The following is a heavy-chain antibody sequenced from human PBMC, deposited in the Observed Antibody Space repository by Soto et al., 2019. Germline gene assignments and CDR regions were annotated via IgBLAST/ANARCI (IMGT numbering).Heavy chain of an antibody. V-gene: IGHV1-69*06. CDR3: VKDWSSYREGFWYFEL. J-gene: IGHJ2*01. D-gene: IGHD3-3*01. CDR2: ITPIFGTA. Sequence: QVQLVQSGAEVKKPGSSVKVSCKASGGTFRSNSISWVRQAPGQGPEWMGGITPIFGTATYAQEFQDRLTITADKYTSTAYIELTNLRSDDTALYYCVKDWSSYREGFWYFELWGRGTLVTVSS. CDR1: GGTFRSNS.